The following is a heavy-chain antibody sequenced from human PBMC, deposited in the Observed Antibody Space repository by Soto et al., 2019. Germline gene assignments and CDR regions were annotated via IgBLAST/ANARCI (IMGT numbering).Heavy chain of an antibody. CDR2: VYYSGNT. D-gene: IGHD6-13*01. J-gene: IGHJ6*03. Sequence: SETLSLTYTVSGGSISSYYWSWIRQPPGKGLEWTGYVYYSGNTNYNPSLESRVTISVDTSRNRFSLNLTSATAADTAVYYCARKGAAASYAHYYMDVWGRGTAVTVSS. CDR1: GGSISSYY. V-gene: IGHV4-59*01. CDR3: ARKGAAASYAHYYMDV.